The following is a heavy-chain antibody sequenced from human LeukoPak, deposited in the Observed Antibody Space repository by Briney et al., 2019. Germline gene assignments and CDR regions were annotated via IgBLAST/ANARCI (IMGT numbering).Heavy chain of an antibody. D-gene: IGHD1-26*01. Sequence: ASVKVPCKASGYTFTSYDINWVRQATGQGLEWMGWMNPNNGNTGYAQKFQGRVTMTRNTSISTAYMELSSLRSEDTAVYYCASAMGGASDFDYWGQGTLVTVSS. CDR3: ASAMGGASDFDY. V-gene: IGHV1-8*01. CDR2: MNPNNGNT. CDR1: GYTFTSYD. J-gene: IGHJ4*02.